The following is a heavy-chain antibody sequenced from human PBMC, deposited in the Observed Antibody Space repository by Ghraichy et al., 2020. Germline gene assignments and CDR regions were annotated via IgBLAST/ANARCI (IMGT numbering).Heavy chain of an antibody. CDR2: IYHSGST. D-gene: IGHD3-22*01. J-gene: IGHJ4*02. CDR3: ARLTQTYDTSGPFDY. CDR1: GGSISSGGYS. Sequence: SETLSLTCAVSGGSISSGGYSWSWIRQPPGKGLEWIGYIYHSGSTYYNPSLKSRVTISVDRSMNQFSLKLTSVTAADTAVYYCARLTQTYDTSGPFDYWGQGTLVTVSS. V-gene: IGHV4-30-2*01.